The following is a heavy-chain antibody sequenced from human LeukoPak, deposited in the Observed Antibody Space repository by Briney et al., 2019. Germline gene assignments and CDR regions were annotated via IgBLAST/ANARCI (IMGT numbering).Heavy chain of an antibody. V-gene: IGHV3-33*01. D-gene: IGHD2/OR15-2a*01. Sequence: GGSLRLSCAASGFTFSSYGMHWVRQAPGKGLEWVAVIWYDGSNKYYADSVKGRSTISRDNSKNTLYLQMNSLRAEDTAVYYWARVYVNSLYYGMDVWGQGTTVTVSS. CDR3: ARVYVNSLYYGMDV. J-gene: IGHJ6*02. CDR1: GFTFSSYG. CDR2: IWYDGSNK.